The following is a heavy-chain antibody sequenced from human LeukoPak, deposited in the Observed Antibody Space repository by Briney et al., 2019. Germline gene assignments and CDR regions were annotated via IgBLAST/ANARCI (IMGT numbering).Heavy chain of an antibody. CDR1: GGSISSSNW. CDR2: IYHSGST. Sequence: PSDTLSLTCAVSGGSISSSNWWSWVRQPPGKGLEWIGEIYHSGSTNYNPSLKSRVTISVDKSKNQFSLKLSSVTAADTAVYYCARDLAGPEDGYNSGYWGQGTLVTVSS. D-gene: IGHD5-24*01. V-gene: IGHV4-4*02. J-gene: IGHJ4*02. CDR3: ARDLAGPEDGYNSGY.